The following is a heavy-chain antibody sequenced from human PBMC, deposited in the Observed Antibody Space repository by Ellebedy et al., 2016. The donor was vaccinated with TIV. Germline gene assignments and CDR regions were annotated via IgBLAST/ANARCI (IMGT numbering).Heavy chain of an antibody. CDR1: GYTFTDYY. D-gene: IGHD5-12*01. V-gene: IGHV1-2*02. J-gene: IGHJ3*02. CDR2: INPNSGGT. CDR3: ARDNSAYEGTAFDI. Sequence: ASVKVSCKASGYTFTDYYMHWVRQAPGQGLEWMGWINPNSGGTNYAQKFQGRVTMTRDTSISTAYMELSRLRSDDTAVYYCARDNSAYEGTAFDIWGQGTMVTVSS.